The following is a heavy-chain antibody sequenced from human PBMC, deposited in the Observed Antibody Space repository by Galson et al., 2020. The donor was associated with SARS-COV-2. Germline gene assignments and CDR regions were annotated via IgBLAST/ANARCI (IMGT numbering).Heavy chain of an antibody. Sequence: ETLSLTCAASGFTVGSSYMSRVRQAPGKGLEWVAVIYSHGSAYYADSVRGRFTISRDSSKNTLYLQMNSLRAEDTAVYYCAKAADYNNNWYYFDYWGHGTLLTVSS. J-gene: IGHJ4*01. D-gene: IGHD4-4*01. CDR3: AKAADYNNNWYYFDY. V-gene: IGHV3-53*01. CDR1: GFTVGSSY. CDR2: IYSHGSA.